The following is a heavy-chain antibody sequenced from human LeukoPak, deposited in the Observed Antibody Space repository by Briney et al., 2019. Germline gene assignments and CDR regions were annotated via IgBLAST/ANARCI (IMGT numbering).Heavy chain of an antibody. V-gene: IGHV4-59*01. J-gene: IGHJ3*02. CDR2: IYYSGST. Sequence: PETLSLTCTVSGGSISSYYWSWIRQPPGKGLEWIGYIYYSGSTNYNPSLKSRVTISVDTSKNQFSLKLSSVTAADAAVYYCARDPGVRFLESDAFDIWGQGTMVTVSS. D-gene: IGHD3-3*01. CDR1: GGSISSYY. CDR3: ARDPGVRFLESDAFDI.